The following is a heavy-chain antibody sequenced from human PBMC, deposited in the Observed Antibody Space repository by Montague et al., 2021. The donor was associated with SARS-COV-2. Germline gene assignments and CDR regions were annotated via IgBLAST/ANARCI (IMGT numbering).Heavy chain of an antibody. Sequence: SLRLSCAASGFTFSCYEMNWVRQAPGKGLEWVSYISSSGVTIYYADSVKGRFTISRDYAKNSLYLQMNSLRAEDTAVYYCARLRGYDYGLLYYYYMDVWGKGTTVTVSS. D-gene: IGHD5-12*01. CDR2: ISSSGVTI. V-gene: IGHV3-48*03. CDR3: ARLRGYDYGLLYYYYMDV. J-gene: IGHJ6*03. CDR1: GFTFSCYE.